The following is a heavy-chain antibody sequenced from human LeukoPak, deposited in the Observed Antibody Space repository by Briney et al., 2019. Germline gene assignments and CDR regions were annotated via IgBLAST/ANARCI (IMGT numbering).Heavy chain of an antibody. J-gene: IGHJ4*02. V-gene: IGHV3-9*01. CDR1: GFTFDDYA. Sequence: PGGSLRLSCAASGFTFDDYAMYWVRQAPGKGLEWVSGISWNSGSIGYADSVKGRFTISRDNAKNSLYLQMNSLRAEDTALYYCAKDMRSSTSYLLDYWGQGTLVTVSS. CDR2: ISWNSGSI. D-gene: IGHD2-2*01. CDR3: AKDMRSSTSYLLDY.